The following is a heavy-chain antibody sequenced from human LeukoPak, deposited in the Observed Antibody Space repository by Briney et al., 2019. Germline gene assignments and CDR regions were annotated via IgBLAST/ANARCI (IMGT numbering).Heavy chain of an antibody. D-gene: IGHD3-16*01. CDR2: TYYRSRWYN. J-gene: IGHJ4*01. Sequence: SQTLSLTCAISGDSVSSNNAAWNWIRQSPSRGLEWLGNTYYRSRWYNDYAASVIGRITINSDTSRNQFSLQLNSVTPEDTSVYYCARGGSYAFDSWGQGTLVTVSS. CDR3: ARGGSYAFDS. V-gene: IGHV6-1*01. CDR1: GDSVSSNNAA.